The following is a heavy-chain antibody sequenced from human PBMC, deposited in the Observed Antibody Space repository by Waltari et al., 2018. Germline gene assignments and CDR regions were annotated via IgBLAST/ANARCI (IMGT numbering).Heavy chain of an antibody. CDR2: ISGDSRFI. J-gene: IGHJ4*02. CDR3: ARDRRGYFDY. Sequence: EVQLVESGGGLVKPGGSLRLSCEASGFTFSGYSMNWVRQAPGKGVEWVATISGDSRFIYYADSVNGRFTISRDDAKNSLYLQMNSLRVEDTAVYYCARDRRGYFDYWGPGTLVSVSS. V-gene: IGHV3-21*01. D-gene: IGHD3-16*01. CDR1: GFTFSGYS.